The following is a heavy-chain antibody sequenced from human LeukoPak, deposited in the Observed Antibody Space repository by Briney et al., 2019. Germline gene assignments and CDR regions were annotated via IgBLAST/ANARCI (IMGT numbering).Heavy chain of an antibody. CDR1: GFTFSSYS. J-gene: IGHJ4*02. V-gene: IGHV3-7*01. Sequence: GGSLRLSCAASGFTFSSYSMNWVRQAPGKGLQWVANIKHDGSEGFYVDSVKGRFTISRDNAKNSAYLQMKSLRAEDTAVYYCARDQANYFDDSGFSTYWGQGTLVTVSS. CDR3: ARDQANYFDDSGFSTY. D-gene: IGHD3-22*01. CDR2: IKHDGSEG.